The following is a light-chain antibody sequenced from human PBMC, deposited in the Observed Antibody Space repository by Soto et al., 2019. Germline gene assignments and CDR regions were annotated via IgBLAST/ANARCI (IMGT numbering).Light chain of an antibody. CDR1: SSNIGTNT. J-gene: IGLJ1*01. CDR2: SND. V-gene: IGLV1-44*01. CDR3: SSYAGSSNV. Sequence: QSVLTQPPSASGTPGQRVTISCSGSSSNIGTNTVNWYQQLPRTAPKLLIYSNDQRPSGVPDRFSGSKSGNTASLTVSGLQAEDEADYYCSSYAGSSNVFGTGTKLTVL.